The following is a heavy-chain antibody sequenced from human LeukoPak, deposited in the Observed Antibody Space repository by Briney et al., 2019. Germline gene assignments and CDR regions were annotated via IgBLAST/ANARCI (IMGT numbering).Heavy chain of an antibody. D-gene: IGHD2-15*01. CDR3: ARAEYKIGYCSGGSCYSYFDY. CDR1: GYTFSNYY. CDR2: INPSGGST. J-gene: IGHJ4*02. V-gene: IGHV1-46*01. Sequence: ASVKVSCKASGYTFSNYYMHWVRQAPGQGLEWMGTINPSGGSTTYAQKFQGRVTMTRDTSTRTVYMELSSLRSEDTAVYYCARAEYKIGYCSGGSCYSYFDYWGQGTLVTVSS.